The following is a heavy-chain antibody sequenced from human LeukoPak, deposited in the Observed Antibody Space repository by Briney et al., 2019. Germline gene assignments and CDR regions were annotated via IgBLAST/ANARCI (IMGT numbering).Heavy chain of an antibody. CDR1: GFTVSSNY. Sequence: GGSLRLSCAASGFTVSSNYMSWVRQAPGKGLEWVSVIYSGGSTYYADSVKGRFTISRDNSKNTLYLQMNSLRAEDTAVYYCAKDRYYYYGMDVWGQGTTVTVSS. V-gene: IGHV3-53*05. J-gene: IGHJ6*02. CDR3: AKDRYYYYGMDV. CDR2: IYSGGST.